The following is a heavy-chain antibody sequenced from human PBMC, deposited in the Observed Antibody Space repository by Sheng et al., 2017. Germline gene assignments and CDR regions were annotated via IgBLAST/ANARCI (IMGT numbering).Heavy chain of an antibody. CDR2: ISYDGSNK. V-gene: IGHV3-30*04. J-gene: IGHJ4*03. D-gene: IGHD3-22*01. CDR3: ARAPLLMIVVVRLDY. CDR1: GFTFSSYS. Sequence: QEQLVESGGGVVQPGRSLRLSCAVSGFTFSSYSMHWVRQAPGKGLEWLAVISYDGSNKYYADSVKGRFTISRDNSKNSLYVQMNSLRAEDTAVYYCARAPLLMIVVVRLDYWGRRNGWSTVSS.